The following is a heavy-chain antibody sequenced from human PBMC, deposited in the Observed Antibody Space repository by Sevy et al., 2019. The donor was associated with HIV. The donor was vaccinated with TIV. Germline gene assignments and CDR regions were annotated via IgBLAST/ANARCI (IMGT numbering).Heavy chain of an antibody. D-gene: IGHD1-1*01. Sequence: GGSLRLSCAASGFTFSSHAMSWVRQAPGKGLEWVSVVSGSGDGTYYAASVKGRFTISRDNSKNTLYLQMSSLRAGDTAIYYCTGLEMGTIRGHFDYWGQGTLVTVSS. CDR2: VSGSGDGT. V-gene: IGHV3-23*01. J-gene: IGHJ4*02. CDR1: GFTFSSHA. CDR3: TGLEMGTIRGHFDY.